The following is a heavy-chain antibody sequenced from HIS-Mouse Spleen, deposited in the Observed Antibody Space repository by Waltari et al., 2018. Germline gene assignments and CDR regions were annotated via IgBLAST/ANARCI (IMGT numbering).Heavy chain of an antibody. V-gene: IGHV3-21*01. Sequence: EVQLVESGGGLVKPGGSLRLSCAASGFTFSSYSMNWVRQAPGKGLEWVSSISSSSSYIYYADSVKGRFTISRDNAKNSLYLQMNSLRAEDTAVYYCARLLLPGGHWYFDLWGRGTLVTVSS. CDR1: GFTFSSYS. CDR2: ISSSSSYI. J-gene: IGHJ2*01. CDR3: ARLLLPGGHWYFDL.